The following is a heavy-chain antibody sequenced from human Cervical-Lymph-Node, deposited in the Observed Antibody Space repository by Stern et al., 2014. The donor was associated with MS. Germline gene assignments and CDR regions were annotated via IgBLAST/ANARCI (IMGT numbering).Heavy chain of an antibody. J-gene: IGHJ4*02. CDR2: IDLDGSEK. CDR3: VREDSDFDY. Sequence: EVQLGESGGGLVRPGGSLRLSCAASGFSFRRYWLSWVRPAPGKGLEWVGHIDLDGSEKNDVDSVKGRFTISRDNAKNSLYLEMSSLRDEDTAVYYCVREDSDFDYWGQGTLVAVSS. CDR1: GFSFRRYW. V-gene: IGHV3-7*01. D-gene: IGHD3/OR15-3a*01.